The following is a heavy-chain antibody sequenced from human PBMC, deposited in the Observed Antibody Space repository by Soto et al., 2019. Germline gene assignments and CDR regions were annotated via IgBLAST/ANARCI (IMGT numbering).Heavy chain of an antibody. Sequence: ASETLSLTCTVSGGSISSYYWSWIRQPPGKGLEWIGYIYYSGSTNYNPSLKSRFTISVDKSKNQFSLKLSSVTGADTAVYYCARDRALYSDFWRGYRGLDNKDYLEIWGQGTMVTVS. J-gene: IGHJ3*02. V-gene: IGHV4-59*01. D-gene: IGHD3-3*01. CDR2: IYYSGST. CDR1: GGSISSYY. CDR3: ARDRALYSDFWRGYRGLDNKDYLEI.